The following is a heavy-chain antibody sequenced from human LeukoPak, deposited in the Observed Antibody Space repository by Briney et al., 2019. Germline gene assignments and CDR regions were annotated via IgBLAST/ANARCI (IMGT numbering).Heavy chain of an antibody. CDR2: ITSSGSTI. V-gene: IGHV3-48*03. J-gene: IGHJ6*04. CDR3: AELGITMIGGV. CDR1: GFTFSTYE. Sequence: GGSLRLSCAASGFTFSTYEMNWVRQAPGKGLEWVSYITSSGSTIYYADSVKGRFTISRDNAKNSLYLQMNSLRAEDTAVYYCAELGITMIGGVWGKGTTVTISS. D-gene: IGHD3-10*02.